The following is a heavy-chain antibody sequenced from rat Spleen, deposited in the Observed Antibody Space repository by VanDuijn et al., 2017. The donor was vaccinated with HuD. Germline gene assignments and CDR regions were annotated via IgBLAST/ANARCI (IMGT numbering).Heavy chain of an antibody. D-gene: IGHD1-5*01. Sequence: EVQLVESGGGLVQPGRSLKLSCAASGFTFSNYDMAWVRQAPTKGLEWVASISPSGGSTYYRDSVKGRFTVSRDNAKSTLYLQMDSLRSEDTATYYGARHEEGIGTTENFDYWGQGVMVTVSS. V-gene: IGHV5-25*01. J-gene: IGHJ2*01. CDR1: GFTFSNYD. CDR2: ISPSGGST. CDR3: ARHEEGIGTTENFDY.